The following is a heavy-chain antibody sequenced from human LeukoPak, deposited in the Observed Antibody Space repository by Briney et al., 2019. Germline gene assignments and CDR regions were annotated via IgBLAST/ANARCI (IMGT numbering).Heavy chain of an antibody. CDR2: IYPGDSDT. J-gene: IGHJ5*02. V-gene: IGHV5-51*01. CDR1: GYTFTNYW. D-gene: IGHD6-19*01. Sequence: GESLKISCKGSGYTFTNYWIGWVRQMPGKGLEFMGIIYPGDSDTRYSPSFQGQVTISVDKPINTAYLQWSSLKASDSAMYYGARLPYSSGWFGDNWFDPWGQGTLVTVSS. CDR3: ARLPYSSGWFGDNWFDP.